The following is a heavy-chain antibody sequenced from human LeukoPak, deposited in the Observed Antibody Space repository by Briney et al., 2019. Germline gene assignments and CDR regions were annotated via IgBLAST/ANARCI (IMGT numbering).Heavy chain of an antibody. D-gene: IGHD3-22*01. V-gene: IGHV4-59*01. CDR2: IYYSGST. CDR3: ARSSESYDSSGYYSYYFDY. Sequence: SETLSLTCSVSGDSITGYSWSWIRQTPGKGLEWIGYIYYSGSTNYNPSLRSRVTISVDTSKNQFSLKLSSVTAADTAVYYCARSSESYDSSGYYSYYFDYWGQGTLVTVSS. J-gene: IGHJ4*02. CDR1: GDSITGYS.